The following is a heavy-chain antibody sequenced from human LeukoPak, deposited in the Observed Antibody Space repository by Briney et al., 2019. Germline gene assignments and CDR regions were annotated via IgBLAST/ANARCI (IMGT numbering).Heavy chain of an antibody. V-gene: IGHV1-69*05. CDR2: IIPIFGTA. D-gene: IGHD4-23*01. CDR3: ARALHGGNPMGYYYYYMDV. CDR1: GGTFSSYA. Sequence: ASVKVSCKASGGTFSSYAISWVRQAPGQGLEWMGGIIPIFGTANYAQKFQGRVTITTDESTSTAYMELSSLRSEDTAVYYCARALHGGNPMGYYYYYMDVWGKGTTVTVSS. J-gene: IGHJ6*03.